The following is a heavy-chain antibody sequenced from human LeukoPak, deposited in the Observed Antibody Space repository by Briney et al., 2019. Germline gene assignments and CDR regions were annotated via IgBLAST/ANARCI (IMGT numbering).Heavy chain of an antibody. J-gene: IGHJ5*02. D-gene: IGHD6-13*01. CDR3: ARTYSSSKTRWFDP. V-gene: IGHV4-34*01. CDR1: GGTFSGYY. Sequence: SETLSLTCAVYGGTFSGYYWSWIRQPPGKGLEWIGEINHSGSTNYNPSLKSRVTISVDTSKNQFSLKLSSVTAADTAVYYCARTYSSSKTRWFDPWGQGTLVTVSS. CDR2: INHSGST.